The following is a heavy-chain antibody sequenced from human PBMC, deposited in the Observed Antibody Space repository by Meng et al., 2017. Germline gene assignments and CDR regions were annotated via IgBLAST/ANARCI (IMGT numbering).Heavy chain of an antibody. V-gene: IGHV3-33*01. CDR3: ARVVYSSGWSFDY. D-gene: IGHD6-19*01. CDR1: GFTFSSYG. J-gene: IGHJ4*02. Sequence: VGAGGGGVRLGRSLRLSCAGSGFTFSSYGMHWVRQAPGKGLEWVAVIWYDGSNKYYADSVKGRFTISRDNSKNTLYLQMNSLRAEDTAVYYCARVVYSSGWSFDYWGQGTLVTVSS. CDR2: IWYDGSNK.